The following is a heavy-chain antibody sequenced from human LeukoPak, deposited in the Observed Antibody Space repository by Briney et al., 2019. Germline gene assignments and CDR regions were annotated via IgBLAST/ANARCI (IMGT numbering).Heavy chain of an antibody. Sequence: GGSLRLSCAASGFTFTTYAMSWVRQAPGRGLEWVSGISGLGDNTYYVDSVKGRFTISRDNAKNTQYLQINSLRVEDTAVYYCARSLRSPRYCIDDTCYFDYWGQGTLVTVSS. D-gene: IGHD2-15*01. CDR1: GFTFTTYA. CDR3: ARSLRSPRYCIDDTCYFDY. V-gene: IGHV3-23*01. CDR2: ISGLGDNT. J-gene: IGHJ4*02.